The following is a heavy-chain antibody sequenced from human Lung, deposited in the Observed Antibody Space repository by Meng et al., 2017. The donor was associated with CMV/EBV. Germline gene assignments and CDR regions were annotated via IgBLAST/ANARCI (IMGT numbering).Heavy chain of an antibody. V-gene: IGHV4-4*02. CDR3: LRRSGGSV. D-gene: IGHD3-10*01. CDR1: VDSITNHNC. Sequence: HGPLRDSGPAGVKPSETHTRTFADSVDSITNHNCWAWVRQPPGKGLEWIGEIPHRGSSAYNPSLKSRVSMSIDKSKNQFSLKLTSVTAADMAVYHCLRRSGGSVWGQGTLVTVSS. J-gene: IGHJ1*01. CDR2: IPHRGSS.